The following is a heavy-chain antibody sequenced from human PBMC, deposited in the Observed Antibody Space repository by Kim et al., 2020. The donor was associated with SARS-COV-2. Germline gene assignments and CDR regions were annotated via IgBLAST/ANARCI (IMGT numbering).Heavy chain of an antibody. D-gene: IGHD3-9*01. J-gene: IGHJ4*02. Sequence: GGSLRLSCVASGLTFRRSWMHWVRQTPGKGLIWVSHINGDGTATSYADSVRGRFTISRDNAKNTLYLQMNSLTVEDTAVYYCARDNDWFYDYWGQGTRVSLSS. CDR1: GLTFRRSW. CDR2: INGDGTAT. CDR3: ARDNDWFYDY. V-gene: IGHV3-74*01.